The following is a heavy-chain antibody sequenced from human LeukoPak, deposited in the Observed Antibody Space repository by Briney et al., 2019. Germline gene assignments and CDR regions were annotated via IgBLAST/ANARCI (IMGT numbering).Heavy chain of an antibody. J-gene: IGHJ6*04. D-gene: IGHD3-10*02. CDR1: GFTFSSYW. V-gene: IGHV3-7*01. Sequence: RTGGSLRLSCAASGFTFSSYWMSWVRQAPGKGLEWVANIKQDGGEIYYVDSVKGRFTISRDNAKNSLSLQMNSLRAEDTAVYYCAELGITMIGGVWGKGTTVTISS. CDR2: IKQDGGEI. CDR3: AELGITMIGGV.